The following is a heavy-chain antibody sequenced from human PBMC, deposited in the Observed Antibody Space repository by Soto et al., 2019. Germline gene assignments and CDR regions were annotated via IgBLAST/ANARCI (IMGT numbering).Heavy chain of an antibody. J-gene: IGHJ6*02. CDR2: IHSGGDT. V-gene: IGHV3-66*01. D-gene: IGHD1-7*01. Sequence: EVQLVESGGDLVQPGGSLRLSCAASGFAVSSNYMTWVRQAPGKGLEWVSVIHSGGDTHYADSVRGRFTISRDNSKNTLYIQMNSLRAEDTAVYYCARSRNGTTYGGMDVWGQGTTVTVSS. CDR3: ARSRNGTTYGGMDV. CDR1: GFAVSSNY.